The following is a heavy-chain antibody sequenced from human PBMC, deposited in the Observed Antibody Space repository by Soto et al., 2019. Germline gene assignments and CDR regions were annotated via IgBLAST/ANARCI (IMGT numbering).Heavy chain of an antibody. Sequence: QVQLQESGPGLVKPSQTLSLTCTVSGGSISSGDYYWSWIRQPPGKGLEWIGYIYYSGSTYYNPSIKRRVTISGDTSKNQFSLKLRAVTAADTAVYYCARASPVVTDVWGQGTTVTVSS. CDR1: GGSISSGDYY. V-gene: IGHV4-30-4*01. CDR3: ARASPVVTDV. CDR2: IYYSGST. J-gene: IGHJ6*02. D-gene: IGHD5-18*01.